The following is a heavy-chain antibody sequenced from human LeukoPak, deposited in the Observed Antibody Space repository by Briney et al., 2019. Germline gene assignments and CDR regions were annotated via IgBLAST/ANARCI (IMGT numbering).Heavy chain of an antibody. CDR2: IKQDGSEK. CDR3: AKDHSGSYHYHYMDV. J-gene: IGHJ6*03. V-gene: IGHV3-7*03. D-gene: IGHD1-26*01. CDR1: GFTFSSYW. Sequence: PGGSLRLSCAASGFTFSSYWMSWVRQAPGKGLEWVANIKQDGSEKYYVDSVKGRFTISRDNAKNSLYLQMNSLRAEDMALYYCAKDHSGSYHYHYMDVWGKGTTVTVSS.